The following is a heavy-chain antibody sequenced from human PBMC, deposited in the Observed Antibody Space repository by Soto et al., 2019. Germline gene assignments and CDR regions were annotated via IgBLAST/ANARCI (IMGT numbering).Heavy chain of an antibody. V-gene: IGHV4-59*01. CDR1: GGSISSYY. CDR3: ARDNGYSYGYTLDH. Sequence: SETLSLTCTVSGGSISSYYWSWIRQPPGKGLEWIGYIYYSGSTNYNPSQKSRVTISVDTSKNQFSLNLSSVTAADTAVYYCARDNGYSYGYTLDHWGQGTLVTVS. J-gene: IGHJ4*02. D-gene: IGHD5-18*01. CDR2: IYYSGST.